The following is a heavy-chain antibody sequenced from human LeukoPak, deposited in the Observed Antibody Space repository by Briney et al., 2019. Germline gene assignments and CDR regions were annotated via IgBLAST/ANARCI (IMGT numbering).Heavy chain of an antibody. Sequence: GGSLRLSCAASEFTVSDYWMSWVRQAPGKGPEWVANKKKDGSEEHYVDSVKGRFTVSRDNAKNSLFLQMNSLRVEDAAVYYCATYDNWVAGDVWGQGTSVSVSS. V-gene: IGHV3-7*01. CDR2: KKKDGSEE. D-gene: IGHD1-1*01. CDR3: ATYDNWVAGDV. J-gene: IGHJ6*02. CDR1: EFTVSDYW.